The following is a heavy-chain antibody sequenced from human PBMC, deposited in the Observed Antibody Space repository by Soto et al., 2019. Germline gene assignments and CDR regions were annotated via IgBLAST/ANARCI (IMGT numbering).Heavy chain of an antibody. CDR1: GFTFSNAW. J-gene: IGHJ6*03. Sequence: GGTLRLSCAASGFTFSNAWMSWVRQAPGKGLEWVGRIKSKTDGGTTDYAAPVKGRFTISRDDSKNTLYLQMNSLKTEDTAVYYCSTEPGLYSYYLLAGWGNGTTVTVS. D-gene: IGHD1-26*01. CDR2: IKSKTDGGTT. CDR3: STEPGLYSYYLLAG. V-gene: IGHV3-15*01.